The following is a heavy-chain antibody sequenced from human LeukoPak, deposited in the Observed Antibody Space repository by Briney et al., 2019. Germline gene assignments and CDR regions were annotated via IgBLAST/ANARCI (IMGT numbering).Heavy chain of an antibody. Sequence: SETLSLTCTVSGGPISSYYWSWIRQPAGKGLEWIGRIYISGSTNYNPSLKSRVTMSVDTSKNQFSLKLSSVTAADTAVYYCAREDCSSTSCYPPHYYYYYMDVWGKGTTVTVSS. CDR2: IYISGST. CDR1: GGPISSYY. CDR3: AREDCSSTSCYPPHYYYYYMDV. J-gene: IGHJ6*03. D-gene: IGHD2-2*01. V-gene: IGHV4-4*07.